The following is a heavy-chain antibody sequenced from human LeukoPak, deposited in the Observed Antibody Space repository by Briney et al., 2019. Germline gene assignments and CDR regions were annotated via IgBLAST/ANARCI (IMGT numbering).Heavy chain of an antibody. CDR3: ARDSSTWRSIDS. CDR1: GGSLSSYY. J-gene: IGHJ4*02. D-gene: IGHD6-13*01. Sequence: SETLSLTCTVSGGSLSSYYWSWIRQPAGKGLEWIGRIYSSGSTNYNPSLKSRVTMSVDTSKNQFSLDVNSVTAADTAVYYCARDSSTWRSIDSWGQGTLVTVSS. V-gene: IGHV4-4*07. CDR2: IYSSGST.